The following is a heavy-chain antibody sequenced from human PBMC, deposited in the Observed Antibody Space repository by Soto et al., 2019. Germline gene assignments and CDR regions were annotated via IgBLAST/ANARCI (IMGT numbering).Heavy chain of an antibody. CDR3: VRDRGYTGYDLQY. Sequence: EVQLVESGGGLVQPGGSLRLSCAASGFPFSSYAVNWVRQAPGKGLEWVSYINSGSSTIYYADSAKGRFTISRDNAKNSLYLQMNSLRDEDTAVYFCVRDRGYTGYDLQYWGQGALVAVSS. D-gene: IGHD5-12*01. J-gene: IGHJ4*02. CDR2: INSGSSTI. CDR1: GFPFSSYA. V-gene: IGHV3-48*02.